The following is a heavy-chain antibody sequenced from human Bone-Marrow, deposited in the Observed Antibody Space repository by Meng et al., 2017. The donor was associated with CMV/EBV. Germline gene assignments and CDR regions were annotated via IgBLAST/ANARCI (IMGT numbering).Heavy chain of an antibody. Sequence: CTVSGGSISSGGYYWSWIRQHPGKGLEWIGDIYYSGSTYYNPSLKSRVTISVDTSKNQFSLKLSSVTAADTAVYYCARGIYSNYFDYWGQGTLVTVSS. CDR2: IYYSGST. V-gene: IGHV4-31*03. D-gene: IGHD4-11*01. CDR1: GGSISSGGYY. J-gene: IGHJ4*02. CDR3: ARGIYSNYFDY.